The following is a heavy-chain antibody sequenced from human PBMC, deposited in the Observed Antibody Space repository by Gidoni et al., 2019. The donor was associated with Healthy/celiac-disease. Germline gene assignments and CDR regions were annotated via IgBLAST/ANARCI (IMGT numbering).Heavy chain of an antibody. V-gene: IGHV4-34*01. Sequence: QVQLQQWGAGLLKPSETLSLTRAVYGRSFSGYYWSWIRQPPGKGLEWIGEINHSGSTNYNPSLKSRVTISVGTSKNQFSLKLSSVTAADTAVYYCARALRITIFGVVRAYGMDVWGQGTTVTVSS. J-gene: IGHJ6*02. D-gene: IGHD3-3*01. CDR1: GRSFSGYY. CDR3: ARALRITIFGVVRAYGMDV. CDR2: INHSGST.